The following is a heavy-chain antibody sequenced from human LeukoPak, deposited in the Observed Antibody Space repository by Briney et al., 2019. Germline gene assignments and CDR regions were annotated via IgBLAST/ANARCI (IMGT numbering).Heavy chain of an antibody. CDR1: GFTFSSYA. V-gene: IGHV3-48*01. Sequence: GGSLRLSCAASGFTFSSYAMSWVRQAPGKGLEWLSYISTSSDAIYYADSVRGRFTISRDNAKNSLYLQMSSLRAEDTAVYYCARGIGYYRTSTYYFDYWGQGTLVTVSS. D-gene: IGHD3-3*01. J-gene: IGHJ4*02. CDR2: ISTSSDAI. CDR3: ARGIGYYRTSTYYFDY.